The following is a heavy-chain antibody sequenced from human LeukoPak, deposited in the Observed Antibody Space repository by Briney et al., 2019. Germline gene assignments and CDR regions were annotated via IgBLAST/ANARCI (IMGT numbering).Heavy chain of an antibody. CDR2: IKQDGSEK. CDR3: ARDGEAAGLYFDY. CDR1: GFTFSSYW. Sequence: PGGSLRLSCAVSGFTFSSYWMNWVRQAPGRGLEWVASIKQDGSEKYYVDSVKGRFTISRDNAKNSLYLQMNSLRADDTAIYYCARDGEAAGLYFDYWGQGTLATVSS. V-gene: IGHV3-7*01. D-gene: IGHD6-13*01. J-gene: IGHJ4*02.